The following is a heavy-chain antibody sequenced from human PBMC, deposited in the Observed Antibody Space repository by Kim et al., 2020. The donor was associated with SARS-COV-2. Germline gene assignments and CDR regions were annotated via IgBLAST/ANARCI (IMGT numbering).Heavy chain of an antibody. V-gene: IGHV3-23*01. CDR1: GFTFSSRA. Sequence: GGSLRLSCAASGFTFSSRAMSWVRQAPGQGPEWVASVNNGGNAYYADSVKGRFTVSRDITRDTLYLQMNSLRAEDTALYFYSKDHPSSGWPAFDSWGQGT. CDR2: VNNGGNA. CDR3: SKDHPSSGWPAFDS. J-gene: IGHJ4*02. D-gene: IGHD6-19*01.